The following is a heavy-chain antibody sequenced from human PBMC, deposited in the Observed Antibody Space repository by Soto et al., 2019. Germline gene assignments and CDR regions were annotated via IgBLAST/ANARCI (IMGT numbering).Heavy chain of an antibody. D-gene: IGHD3-9*01. CDR3: ARRLDYDILTGTIDY. CDR2: ISRSGGSP. Sequence: GGSLRLSCAASGFTVSSNYMSWVRQAPGKGLEWVSAISRSGGSPYYADSVRGRFTVSRDNSKHTLYLQMNSLRAEDTAVYYCARRLDYDILTGTIDYWGQGTLVTVSS. CDR1: GFTVSSNY. V-gene: IGHV3-23*01. J-gene: IGHJ4*02.